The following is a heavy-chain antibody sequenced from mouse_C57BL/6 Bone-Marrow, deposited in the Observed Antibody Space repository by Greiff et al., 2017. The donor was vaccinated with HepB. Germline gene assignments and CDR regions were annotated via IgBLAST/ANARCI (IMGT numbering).Heavy chain of an antibody. Sequence: DVMLVESGEGLVKPGGSLKLSCAASGFTFSSYAMSWVRQTPENRLEWVAYISSGGDYIYYADTVKGRFTISRDNARNTLYLQMSSLKSEDTAMYYCTRVEGAYYDYDGGFAYWGQGTLVTVSA. V-gene: IGHV5-9-1*02. CDR2: ISSGGDYI. CDR3: TRVEGAYYDYDGGFAY. CDR1: GFTFSSYA. D-gene: IGHD2-4*01. J-gene: IGHJ3*01.